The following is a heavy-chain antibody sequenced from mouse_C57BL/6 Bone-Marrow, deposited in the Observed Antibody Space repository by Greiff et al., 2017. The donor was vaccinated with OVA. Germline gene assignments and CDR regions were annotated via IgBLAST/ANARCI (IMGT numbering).Heavy chain of an antibody. D-gene: IGHD2-5*01. Sequence: EVQRVESGPGMVKPSQSLSLTCTVTGYSITSGYDWHWIRHFPGNKLEWMGYISYSGSTNYNPSLKSRISITHDTSKNHFFLKLNSVTTEDTATYYCARESNYLFAYWGQGTLVTVSA. V-gene: IGHV3-1*01. CDR1: GYSITSGYD. CDR2: ISYSGST. CDR3: ARESNYLFAY. J-gene: IGHJ3*01.